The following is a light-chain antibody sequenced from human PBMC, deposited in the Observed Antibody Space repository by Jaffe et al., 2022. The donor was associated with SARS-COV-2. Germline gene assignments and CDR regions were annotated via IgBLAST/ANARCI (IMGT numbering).Light chain of an antibody. Sequence: SSELTQDPAVSVALGQTVRITCQGDSLRSYYASWFQQKPGQAPVLVIYGKHNRPSGIPDRFSGSTSGNTASLTITGAQAEDEADYYCNSRDSSDNHWVFGGGTRLTVL. V-gene: IGLV3-19*01. CDR1: SLRSYY. J-gene: IGLJ3*02. CDR2: GKH. CDR3: NSRDSSDNHWV.